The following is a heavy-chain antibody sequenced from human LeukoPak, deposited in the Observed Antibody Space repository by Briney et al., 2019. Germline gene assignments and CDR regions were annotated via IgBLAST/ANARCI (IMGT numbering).Heavy chain of an antibody. CDR2: IRGKAYGGAT. CDR3: ICLTDPFDY. CDR1: GFTFGAHS. Sequence: PGGSLRLSWTGSGFTFGAHSMAWVRQAPGKGPEWVGFIRGKAYGGATGYTASVKGRFTISRDDSKSIVYLQMNSLRTEDTAVYYCICLTDPFDYWGQGSLVTVSS. V-gene: IGHV3-49*04. J-gene: IGHJ4*02.